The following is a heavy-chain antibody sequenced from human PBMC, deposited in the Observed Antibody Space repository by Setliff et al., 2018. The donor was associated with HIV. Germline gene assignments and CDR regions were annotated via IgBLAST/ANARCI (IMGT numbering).Heavy chain of an antibody. Sequence: GGSLRLSCAASGFTFSGYTLNWVRQAPGKGLEWVSSISSSSSYIYYADSLKGRFTISRDNAKNSLYLQMNSLRAEDTAVYYCARAPLYDSSGYSLPYTRFDAWGQGALVTVSS. CDR2: ISSSSSYI. V-gene: IGHV3-21*01. CDR1: GFTFSGYT. D-gene: IGHD3-22*01. J-gene: IGHJ5*02. CDR3: ARAPLYDSSGYSLPYTRFDA.